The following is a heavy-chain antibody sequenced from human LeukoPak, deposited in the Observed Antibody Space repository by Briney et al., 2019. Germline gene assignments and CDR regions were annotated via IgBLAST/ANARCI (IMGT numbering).Heavy chain of an antibody. CDR3: ARMSGSHIDY. Sequence: GGSLRLSCAASGFTFSSYAMSWVRQAPGKGLEWVSAISGSGGSTYYADSVKGRFTISRDNFKNALDLQMDSLRAEDTAVYYCARMSGSHIDYWGQGTLVTVSS. D-gene: IGHD1-26*01. J-gene: IGHJ4*02. CDR1: GFTFSSYA. CDR2: ISGSGGST. V-gene: IGHV3-23*01.